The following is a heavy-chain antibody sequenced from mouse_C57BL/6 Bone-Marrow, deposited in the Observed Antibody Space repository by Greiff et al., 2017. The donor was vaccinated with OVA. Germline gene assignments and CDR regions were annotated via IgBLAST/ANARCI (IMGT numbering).Heavy chain of an antibody. V-gene: IGHV3-6*01. CDR2: ISYDGSN. CDR3: ARAHYYGSSYDY. CDR1: GYSITSGYY. D-gene: IGHD1-1*01. J-gene: IGHJ2*01. Sequence: VQLKQSGPGLVKPSQSLSLTCSVTGYSITSGYYWNWIRQFPGNKLEWMGYISYDGSNNYNPSLKNRISITRDTSKNQFFLKLNSVTTEDTATYYCARAHYYGSSYDYWGQGTTLTVSS.